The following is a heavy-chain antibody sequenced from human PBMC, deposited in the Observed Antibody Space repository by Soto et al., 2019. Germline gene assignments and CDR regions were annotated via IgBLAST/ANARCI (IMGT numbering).Heavy chain of an antibody. CDR1: GGSISSGGYY. J-gene: IGHJ6*02. V-gene: IGHV4-31*03. Sequence: QVQLQESGPGLVKPLQTLSLTCTVSGGSISSGGYYWSWIRQHPGKGLEWIGYIYYSGSTYYNPSLKSRVTISVDTSKNQFSLKLSSVTAADTAVYYCARDRGPVVEDYGMDVWGQGTTVTVSS. D-gene: IGHD2-2*01. CDR3: ARDRGPVVEDYGMDV. CDR2: IYYSGST.